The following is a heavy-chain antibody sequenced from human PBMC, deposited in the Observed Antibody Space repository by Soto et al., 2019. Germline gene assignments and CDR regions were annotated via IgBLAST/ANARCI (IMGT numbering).Heavy chain of an antibody. J-gene: IGHJ4*02. CDR1: GFTFDDYA. CDR2: ISWNSGSI. D-gene: IGHD3-10*01. CDR3: AKVAGRMVRGVHFDY. Sequence: GGSLRLSCAASGFTFDDYAMHWVRQAPGKGLEWVSGISWNSGSIGYADSVKGRFTISRDNAKNSLYLQMNSLRAEDTALYYCAKVAGRMVRGVHFDYWGQGTLVTVSS. V-gene: IGHV3-9*01.